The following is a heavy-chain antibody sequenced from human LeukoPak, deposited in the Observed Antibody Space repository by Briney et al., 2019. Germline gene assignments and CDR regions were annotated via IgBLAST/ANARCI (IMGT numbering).Heavy chain of an antibody. J-gene: IGHJ5*02. CDR3: ARDYGS. CDR2: INQDGSEK. D-gene: IGHD3-16*01. Sequence: GGSLRLSCAASGFTLSSYWMSWVRQAPGKGLERVANINQDGSEKYYLDSVKGRFTISRDNAKNSLYLQMNSLRAEDTAVYYCARDYGSWGQGTLVTVSS. V-gene: IGHV3-7*04. CDR1: GFTLSSYW.